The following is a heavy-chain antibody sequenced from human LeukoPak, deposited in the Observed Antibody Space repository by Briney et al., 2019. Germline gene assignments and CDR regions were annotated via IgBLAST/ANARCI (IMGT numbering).Heavy chain of an antibody. Sequence: GGSLRLSCSVSGFTFSTYVMHWVRQAPGKGLEYVSAISSNGDNTYYADSVKGRFTISRDNSKNTLYLQMSSLRADDTAVYYCGRGTGYWGQGPLVTVSS. CDR2: ISSNGDNT. CDR3: GRGTGY. CDR1: GFTFSTYV. V-gene: IGHV3-64D*06. J-gene: IGHJ4*02.